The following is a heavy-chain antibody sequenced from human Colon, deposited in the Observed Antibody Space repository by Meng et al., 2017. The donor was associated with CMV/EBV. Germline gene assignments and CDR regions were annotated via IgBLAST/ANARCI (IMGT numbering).Heavy chain of an antibody. Sequence: GESLKISCAASGFTFDDYTMHWVRQAPGKGLEWVSLISWDGGSTYYADSVKGRFTISRDNSKNSLYLQMNSLRTEDTALYYCAKDGYDSSGSLDYWGQGTLVTVSS. J-gene: IGHJ4*02. V-gene: IGHV3-43*01. CDR2: ISWDGGST. CDR1: GFTFDDYT. D-gene: IGHD3-22*01. CDR3: AKDGYDSSGSLDY.